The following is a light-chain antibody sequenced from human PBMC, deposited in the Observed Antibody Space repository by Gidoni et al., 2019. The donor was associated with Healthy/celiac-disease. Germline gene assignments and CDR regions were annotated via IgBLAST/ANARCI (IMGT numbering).Light chain of an antibody. CDR2: DVS. Sequence: QSALTQPRSVPGSPGQSVTISCTGTSSDVGGYNYVSWYQQHPGKAPKLIIYDVSKRPSGVPDRFSGSKSGNTASLTISGLQAEVEADYYCCSYAGSYVFGTGTKVTVL. CDR3: CSYAGSYV. V-gene: IGLV2-11*01. J-gene: IGLJ1*01. CDR1: SSDVGGYNY.